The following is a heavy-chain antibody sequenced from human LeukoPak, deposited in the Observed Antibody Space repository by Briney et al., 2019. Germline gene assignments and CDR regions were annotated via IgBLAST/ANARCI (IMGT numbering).Heavy chain of an antibody. CDR1: GFTFSSYS. J-gene: IGHJ4*02. D-gene: IGHD6-13*01. V-gene: IGHV3-21*04. CDR2: ISSSSSYI. Sequence: GGSLRLSCAASGFTFSSYSMNWVRQAPGKGLECVSSISSSSSYIYYADSVKGRFTISRDNAKNSLYLQMNSLRAEDTAVYYCAKDLVVAHSSPFDYWGQGTLVTVSS. CDR3: AKDLVVAHSSPFDY.